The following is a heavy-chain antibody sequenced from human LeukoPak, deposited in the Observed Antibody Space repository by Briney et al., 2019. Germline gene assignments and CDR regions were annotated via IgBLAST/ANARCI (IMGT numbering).Heavy chain of an antibody. D-gene: IGHD3-22*01. CDR3: VRVVDITTSAGGY. CDR2: INHSGST. Sequence: PSETLSLTCAVYGGSFSSYYWNWIRQPPGKGLEWIGEINHSGSTNYNPSLKSRVTISVHTSKNQFSLKLSPVTAADTAVYYCVRVVDITTSAGGYWGQGTLVTVSS. V-gene: IGHV4-34*01. J-gene: IGHJ4*02. CDR1: GGSFSSYY.